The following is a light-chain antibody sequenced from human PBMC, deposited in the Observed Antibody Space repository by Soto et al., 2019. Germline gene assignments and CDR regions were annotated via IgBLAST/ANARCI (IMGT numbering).Light chain of an antibody. Sequence: DIVMTQSPDSLAVSLGERATINCKSSQSVLYSCNNKNYLAWYQQKPGQPPKLILYWASTRESGVPDRFRGSGSGRDFTLTISGLQAEDGAVYYCHQFYGTPLTFGGGTKVEIK. CDR2: WAS. CDR1: QSVLYSCNNKNY. CDR3: HQFYGTPLT. V-gene: IGKV4-1*01. J-gene: IGKJ4*01.